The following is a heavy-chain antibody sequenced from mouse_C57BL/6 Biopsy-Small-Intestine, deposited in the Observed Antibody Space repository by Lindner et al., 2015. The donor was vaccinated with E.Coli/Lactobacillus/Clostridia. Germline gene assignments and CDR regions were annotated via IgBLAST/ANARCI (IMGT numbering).Heavy chain of an antibody. J-gene: IGHJ3*01. V-gene: IGHV1-7*01. CDR1: GYTFSNFW. CDR2: INPSSSYT. CDR3: ARKERGWFAY. Sequence: VQLQESGAELAKPGASVKMSCKASGYTFSNFWIHWVKQRPGQGLEWIGYINPSSSYTEFNQKFKDKATLTAVKSSNTAYMQLSSLTSEGSAVYYCARKERGWFAYWGQGTLVTVSA.